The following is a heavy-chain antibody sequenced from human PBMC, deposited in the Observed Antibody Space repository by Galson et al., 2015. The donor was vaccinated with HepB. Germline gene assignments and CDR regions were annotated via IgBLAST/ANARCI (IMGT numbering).Heavy chain of an antibody. CDR3: ARDRDYRLDY. D-gene: IGHD4/OR15-4a*01. J-gene: IGHJ4*02. Sequence: SVKVSCKASGYTFTTNGISWVRQAPGQGLEWMGWTSAHSGDTKYAQKLQGRVTMTRDTSTSTVYVELRSLRSDDTAAYYCARDRDYRLDYWGQGTLVTVSS. CDR2: TSAHSGDT. CDR1: GYTFTTNG. V-gene: IGHV1-18*04.